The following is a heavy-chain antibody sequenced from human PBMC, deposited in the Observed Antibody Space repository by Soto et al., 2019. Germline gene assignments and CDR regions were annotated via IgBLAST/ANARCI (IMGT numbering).Heavy chain of an antibody. Sequence: GGSLSLSCAGSGFTFRDYYMSWIRQAPGRGLEWVSYTSSSGSTIYYADSVKGRFTISRDNAKNSLYLQMNSLRAEDTAVYYCASLYGSGENYYYGMDVWGQGTTVTVSS. CDR1: GFTFRDYY. V-gene: IGHV3-11*01. D-gene: IGHD3-10*01. J-gene: IGHJ6*02. CDR3: ASLYGSGENYYYGMDV. CDR2: TSSSGSTI.